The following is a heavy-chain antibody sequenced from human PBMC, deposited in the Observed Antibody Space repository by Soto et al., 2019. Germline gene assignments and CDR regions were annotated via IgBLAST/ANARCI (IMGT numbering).Heavy chain of an antibody. D-gene: IGHD2-8*01. CDR3: ARDHCTNGVCYDAFDI. V-gene: IGHV4-31*03. CDR2: IYYSGST. J-gene: IGHJ3*02. CDR1: GGSISSGAYY. Sequence: QVQLQESGPGLVKPSQTLSLTCTVSGGSISSGAYYWSWIRQHSGKGLEWIGYIYYSGSTYYNPSLKRRVTISLDPSKNQCSLKLSSVTAADTAVYYCARDHCTNGVCYDAFDIWGQGTMVTVSS.